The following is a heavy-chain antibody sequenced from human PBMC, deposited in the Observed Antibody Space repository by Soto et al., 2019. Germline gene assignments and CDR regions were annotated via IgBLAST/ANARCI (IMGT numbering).Heavy chain of an antibody. D-gene: IGHD3-22*01. CDR1: GGSISSYY. CDR3: ARLLYYYDSNVYYFPYYFDY. V-gene: IGHV4-59*08. Sequence: SSETLSLTCTVSGGSISSYYWSWIRQPPGKGLEWIGYIYYSGSTNYNPSIKSRVTMSVDTSKTQFFLKLSSVTAADTAVYYCARLLYYYDSNVYYFPYYFDYWGQGTLVTV. J-gene: IGHJ4*02. CDR2: IYYSGST.